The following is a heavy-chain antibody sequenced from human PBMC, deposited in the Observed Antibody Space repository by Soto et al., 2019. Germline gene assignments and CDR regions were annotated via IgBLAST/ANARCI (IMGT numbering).Heavy chain of an antibody. J-gene: IGHJ2*01. CDR2: IYYSGST. CDR3: ARFNWYFDL. Sequence: QVQLQASGPGLVKPSETLSLTCTVPGGSISSYYWSWIRQPPGKGLEWIGYIYYSGSTNYNPSLKSRVTISVDTSKTQFSLKLSSVTAADTAVYYCARFNWYFDLWGRGTLVTVSS. CDR1: GGSISSYY. V-gene: IGHV4-59*08.